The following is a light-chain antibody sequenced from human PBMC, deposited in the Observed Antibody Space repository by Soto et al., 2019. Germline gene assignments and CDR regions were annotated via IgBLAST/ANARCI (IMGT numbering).Light chain of an antibody. V-gene: IGKV3-20*01. CDR2: DAS. CDR3: QQFSSYPLT. Sequence: ELVLTQSPGTLSLSPGERATLSCRASQTVRNNYLAWYQQKPRQAPSLLIYDASSSATVIPDRISGGGSATYFTPTISRLEPEDFAVYYCQQFSSYPLTFGGGTKVDIK. CDR1: QTVRNNY. J-gene: IGKJ4*01.